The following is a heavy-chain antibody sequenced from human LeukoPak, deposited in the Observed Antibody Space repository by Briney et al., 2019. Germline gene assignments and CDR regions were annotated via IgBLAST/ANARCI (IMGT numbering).Heavy chain of an antibody. V-gene: IGHV3-48*02. CDR2: ISSSSSVI. CDR1: GFTFSNYT. J-gene: IGHJ4*02. Sequence: GGSLRLSCAASGFTFSNYTLSWVRQAPGKGLEGVSYISSSSSVIYYADSVRGRFTISRDNAKNSLSLQMNSLRDEDTAIYYWARGYSRSYYDYWGQGTLVTVSS. D-gene: IGHD1-26*01. CDR3: ARGYSRSYYDY.